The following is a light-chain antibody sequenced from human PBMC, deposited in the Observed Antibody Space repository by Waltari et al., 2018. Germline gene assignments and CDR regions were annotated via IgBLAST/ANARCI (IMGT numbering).Light chain of an antibody. Sequence: DIQMTQSPSAMSATVGDRVTFTCRASQGISNYLAWFQQKPGKGPKRLIYAASSLQSGVPSRFSGSGSGTEFTLTIITLQPEDFATYFCLHYNSFPWTFGQGTQVEIK. V-gene: IGKV1-17*03. J-gene: IGKJ1*01. CDR2: AAS. CDR1: QGISNY. CDR3: LHYNSFPWT.